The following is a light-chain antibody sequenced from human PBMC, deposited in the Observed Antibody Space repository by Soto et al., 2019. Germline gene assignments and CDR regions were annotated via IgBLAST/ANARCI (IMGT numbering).Light chain of an antibody. CDR1: QSVSSY. V-gene: IGKV3-11*01. J-gene: IGKJ1*01. CDR3: QQRSNWPPCT. CDR2: DAS. Sequence: EIVLTQSPATLSLSPGERATLSCRASQSVSSYLALYQQKPGQAPRLLIYDASNRATGIPARFSGSGSGTDFTLTISSLEPEDFAVYYGQQRSNWPPCTFGQGTKVEIK.